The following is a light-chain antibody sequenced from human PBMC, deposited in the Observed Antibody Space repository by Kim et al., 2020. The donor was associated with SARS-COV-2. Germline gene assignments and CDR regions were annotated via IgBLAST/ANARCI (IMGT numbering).Light chain of an antibody. Sequence: DIVLTQSLGTLSVSPGERATLSCTASQSISTSDLSWYQQKPGQPPRHLMYDTNIRVNGVPDRFSGSGSGTDFTLTISRLEPEDFAVYYCQYYGWSRTFGQGTKVDIK. J-gene: IGKJ2*01. CDR2: DTN. CDR1: QSISTSD. CDR3: QYYGWSRT. V-gene: IGKV3-20*01.